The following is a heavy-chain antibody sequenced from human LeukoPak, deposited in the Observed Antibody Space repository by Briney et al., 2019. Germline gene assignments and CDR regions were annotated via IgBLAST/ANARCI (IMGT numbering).Heavy chain of an antibody. CDR3: AKRPTPGMAPYYFDY. CDR2: IYSGGST. J-gene: IGHJ4*02. D-gene: IGHD6-13*01. Sequence: GGSLRLSCAASGFTVSSNYMSWVRQAPGKGLEWVSVIYSGGSTYYADSVKGRFTISRDNSRNTLYLQMNSLRGEDTAVYYCAKRPTPGMAPYYFDYWGQGTLVTVSS. V-gene: IGHV3-66*01. CDR1: GFTVSSNY.